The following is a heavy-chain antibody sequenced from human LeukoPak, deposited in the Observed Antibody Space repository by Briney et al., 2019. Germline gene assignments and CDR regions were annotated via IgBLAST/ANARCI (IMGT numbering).Heavy chain of an antibody. D-gene: IGHD3-22*01. CDR2: ISHSGST. V-gene: IGHV4-31*03. CDR1: GGSINSGGYY. Sequence: SETLSLTCTVSGGSINSGGYYWSWIRQHPGKGLEWIGYISHSGSTSYNPSLKNRVTISVDTSNNEFSLRLTSVTAADTAVYYCARGGYYYDTCGPFDYWGQGTLVTVSS. J-gene: IGHJ4*02. CDR3: ARGGYYYDTCGPFDY.